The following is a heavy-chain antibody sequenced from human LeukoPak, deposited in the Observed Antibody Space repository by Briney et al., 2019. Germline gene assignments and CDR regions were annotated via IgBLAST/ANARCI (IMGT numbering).Heavy chain of an antibody. V-gene: IGHV1-18*01. D-gene: IGHD3-10*02. Sequence: GSSVKVSCKASGGTFSSYAISWVRQAPGQGLEWMGWISAYNGNTNYAQKLQGRVTMTTDTSTSTAYMELRSLRSDDTAVYYCARDLGSGSYYGQGDYWGQGTLVTVSS. CDR2: ISAYNGNT. CDR1: GGTFSSYA. CDR3: ARDLGSGSYYGQGDY. J-gene: IGHJ4*02.